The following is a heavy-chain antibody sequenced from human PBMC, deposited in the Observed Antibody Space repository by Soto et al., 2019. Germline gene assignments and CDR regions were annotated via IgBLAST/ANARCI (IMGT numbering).Heavy chain of an antibody. Sequence: ASVKVSCKASGYTFTSYGISWVRQAPGQGLEWKGWISAYNGNTNYAQKLQGRVTMTTDTSTSTAYMELMSLRSDDTAVYYCALVLHYYVSRGYYVPKYFDFWGQGTLVIVSS. J-gene: IGHJ4*02. CDR3: ALVLHYYVSRGYYVPKYFDF. D-gene: IGHD3-22*01. CDR2: ISAYNGNT. V-gene: IGHV1-18*01. CDR1: GYTFTSYG.